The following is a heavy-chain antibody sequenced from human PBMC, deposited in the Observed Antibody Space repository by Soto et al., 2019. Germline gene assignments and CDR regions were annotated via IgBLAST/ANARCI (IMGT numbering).Heavy chain of an antibody. Sequence: VQLAESGGGLAQPGGSLRLSCAASGFTLSGYAMDWVRQAPGKGLEYVSGISSNGVGTHYANSVQGRFTISRDNSKNTVYLQMGSLRPEDMAVYYCARRARPDFYYMDVWGKGTTVTVSS. J-gene: IGHJ6*03. V-gene: IGHV3-64*01. CDR3: ARRARPDFYYMDV. CDR2: ISSNGVGT. CDR1: GFTLSGYA. D-gene: IGHD6-6*01.